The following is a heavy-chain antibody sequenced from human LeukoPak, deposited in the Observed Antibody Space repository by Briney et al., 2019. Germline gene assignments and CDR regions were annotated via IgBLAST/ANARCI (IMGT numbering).Heavy chain of an antibody. D-gene: IGHD6-13*01. CDR3: ARNPQAGVSSNWYRY. CDR2: VSCSGSTI. V-gene: IGHV3-11*04. J-gene: IGHJ4*02. CDR1: GFSFSDYD. Sequence: GGSLRLSCAASGFSFSDYDMSWIRQAPGKGLEWVSYVSCSGSTIYYADSMQGRFTISRDNAKNSLYLQMNSLRAEDTAVDYCARNPQAGVSSNWYRYWVQGTLVTVSS.